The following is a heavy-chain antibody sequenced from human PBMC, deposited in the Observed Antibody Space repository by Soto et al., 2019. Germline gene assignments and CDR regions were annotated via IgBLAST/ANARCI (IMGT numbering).Heavy chain of an antibody. V-gene: IGHV5-51*01. Sequence: GESLKISCKGSGYSFPSQWIGWVRQMPGKGLEWMGNIYPVDSDTRYNPSFQGQVTISADQSITTAYLQWSSLRASDTAIYYCASGSRDCSGGSCYSHWGQGTLVTVS. CDR3: ASGSRDCSGGSCYSH. J-gene: IGHJ4*02. D-gene: IGHD2-15*01. CDR2: IYPVDSDT. CDR1: GYSFPSQW.